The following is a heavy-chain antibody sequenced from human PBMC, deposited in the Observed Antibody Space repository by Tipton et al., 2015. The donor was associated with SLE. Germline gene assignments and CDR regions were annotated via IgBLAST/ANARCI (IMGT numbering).Heavy chain of an antibody. CDR1: GYTFTSYG. J-gene: IGHJ6*02. Sequence: QLVQSGPEVKKPGASVKVSCKASGYTFTSYGISWVRQAPGQGLEWMGWISVYSGNTNYAQKFQDRVTMTTDTSTSTAYMELRSLRSDDTAVYYCASGRLDHGDCLNCYGMDVWGQGTTVTVSS. D-gene: IGHD1-26*01. CDR2: ISVYSGNT. V-gene: IGHV1-18*01. CDR3: ASGRLDHGDCLNCYGMDV.